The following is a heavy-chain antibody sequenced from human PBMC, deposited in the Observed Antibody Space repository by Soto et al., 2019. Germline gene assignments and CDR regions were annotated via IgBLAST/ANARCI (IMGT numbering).Heavy chain of an antibody. V-gene: IGHV4-59*01. J-gene: IGHJ5*02. CDR3: ASSQAVPAARLWFDP. CDR1: GGSISSYY. D-gene: IGHD2-2*01. CDR2: IYYSGST. Sequence: SETLSLTCTVSGGSISSYYWSWIRQPPGKGLVWIGYIYYSGSTNYNPSLKSRVTISVDTSKNQFSLKLSSVTAADTAVYYCASSQAVPAARLWFDPWGQGTLVTVSS.